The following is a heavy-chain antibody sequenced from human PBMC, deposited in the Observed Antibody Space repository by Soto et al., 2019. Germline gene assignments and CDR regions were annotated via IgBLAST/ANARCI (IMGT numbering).Heavy chain of an antibody. CDR2: IIPIFGTA. CDR3: ARGLGRENVDTAMVTYYYYMDV. D-gene: IGHD5-18*01. Sequence: ASVKVSCKASGGTFSSYAISWVRQAPGQGLEWMGGIIPIFGTANYAQKFQGRVTITADESTSTAYMELSSLRSEDTAVYYCARGLGRENVDTAMVTYYYYMDVWGKGTTVTVSS. V-gene: IGHV1-69*13. J-gene: IGHJ6*03. CDR1: GGTFSSYA.